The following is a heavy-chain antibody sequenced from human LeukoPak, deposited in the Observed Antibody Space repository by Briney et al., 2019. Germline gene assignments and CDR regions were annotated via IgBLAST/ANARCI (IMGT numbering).Heavy chain of an antibody. J-gene: IGHJ5*02. CDR1: GFTVSSNY. D-gene: IGHD4-17*01. V-gene: IGHV3-53*01. Sequence: GGSLRLSCAASGFTVSSNYMSWVRQAPGKGLEWVSVIYSGGSTYYADSVKGRFTISRDNSKNTLYLQMNSLRADDTAVYYCTKDPNGDYVGAFDPWGQGTLVTVSS. CDR3: TKDPNGDYVGAFDP. CDR2: IYSGGST.